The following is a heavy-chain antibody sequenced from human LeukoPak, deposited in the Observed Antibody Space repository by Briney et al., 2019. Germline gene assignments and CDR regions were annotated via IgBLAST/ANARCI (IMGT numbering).Heavy chain of an antibody. J-gene: IGHJ3*02. V-gene: IGHV3-23*01. CDR1: GFTFNSYA. D-gene: IGHD2-21*01. CDR3: AKDTYRLDAFDI. CDR2: ISGSGGAT. Sequence: GGSLRLSCAASGFTFNSYAMSWVRQAPGKGLEWVSGISGSGGATYYADSVKGRFTVSRDDPHNTLYLQMNSVRAEDTAVYYCAKDTYRLDAFDIWGQGTMVTVSS.